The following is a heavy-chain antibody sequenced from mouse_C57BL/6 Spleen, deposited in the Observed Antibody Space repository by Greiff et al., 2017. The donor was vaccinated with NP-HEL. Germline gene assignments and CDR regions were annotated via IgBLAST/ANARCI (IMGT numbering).Heavy chain of an antibody. CDR3: ARHEEDYGSSPFAY. CDR1: GFTFSSYG. D-gene: IGHD1-1*01. J-gene: IGHJ3*01. CDR2: ISSGGSYT. Sequence: EVQRVESGGDLVKPGGSLKLSCAASGFTFSSYGMSWVRQTPDKRLEWVATISSGGSYTYYPDSVKGRFTISRDNAKNTLYLQMSSLKSEDTAMYYCARHEEDYGSSPFAYWGQGTLVTVSA. V-gene: IGHV5-6*01.